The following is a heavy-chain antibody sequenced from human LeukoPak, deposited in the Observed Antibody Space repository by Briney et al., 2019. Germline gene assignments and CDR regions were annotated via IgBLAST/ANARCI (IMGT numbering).Heavy chain of an antibody. V-gene: IGHV1-18*01. D-gene: IGHD3-22*01. CDR3: ASVYDSSGENWFDP. Sequence: ASVKVSCKASGYTFTSYGISWVRQAPGQGLEWMGWISAYNGNTNYAQKLQGRVTMTTDTSTSTAYMELRSLRSDDTAVYYCASVYDSSGENWFDPWGQGTLVTVSS. CDR1: GYTFTSYG. CDR2: ISAYNGNT. J-gene: IGHJ5*02.